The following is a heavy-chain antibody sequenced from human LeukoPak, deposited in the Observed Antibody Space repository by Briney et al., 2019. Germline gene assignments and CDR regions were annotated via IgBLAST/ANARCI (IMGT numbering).Heavy chain of an antibody. CDR2: ISGNGGGT. CDR3: AKRSVSSGWYLQH. CDR1: GFTFSSYA. J-gene: IGHJ1*01. D-gene: IGHD6-19*01. Sequence: PGGSLRLSCXXSGFTFSSYAMSWVRQAPGQGLEWVSAISGNGGGTYYADSVKGRFTVSRDNSKNTLYLQMSSLRAEDSAVYYCAKRSVSSGWYLQHWGQGTLVTVSS. V-gene: IGHV3-23*01.